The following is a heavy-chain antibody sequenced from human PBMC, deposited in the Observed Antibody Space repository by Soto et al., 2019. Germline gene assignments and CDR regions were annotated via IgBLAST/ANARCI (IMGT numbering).Heavy chain of an antibody. CDR2: ISDSDDDT. CDR1: GSTFRKYA. V-gene: IGHV3-23*01. D-gene: IGHD2-8*01. J-gene: IGHJ4*02. Sequence: EVQLLESGGGLGQPGGSLRLSCTASGSTFRKYAMSWVRQAPGKGLEWISGISDSDDDTYYADSVRGRFTISRDNSKNTLYLQMNSLRGDDTAVYYGAKDGGVSARYFDTWGQGTLVTVSS. CDR3: AKDGGVSARYFDT.